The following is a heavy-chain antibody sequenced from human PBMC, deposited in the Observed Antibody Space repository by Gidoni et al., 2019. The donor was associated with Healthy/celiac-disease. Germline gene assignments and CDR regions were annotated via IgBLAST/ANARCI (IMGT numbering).Heavy chain of an antibody. D-gene: IGHD3-9*01. V-gene: IGHV5-10-1*03. CDR3: ARLTYYDILTGYTDAFDI. CDR1: GYSFTSYW. CDR2: IDPSDSYT. Sequence: EVQLVQSGAEVKKPGESLRISCKGSGYSFTSYWISWVRQMPGKGLEWMGRIDPSDSYTNYSPSFQGHVTISADKSISTAYLQWSSLKASDTAMYYCARLTYYDILTGYTDAFDIWGQGTMVTVSS. J-gene: IGHJ3*02.